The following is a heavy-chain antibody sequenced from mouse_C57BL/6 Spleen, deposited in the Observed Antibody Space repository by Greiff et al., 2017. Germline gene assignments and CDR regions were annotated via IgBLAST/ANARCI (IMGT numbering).Heavy chain of an antibody. V-gene: IGHV1-80*01. J-gene: IGHJ1*03. CDR2: IYPGDGDT. CDR1: GYAFSSYW. Sequence: VQGVESGAELVKPGASVKISCKASGYAFSSYWMNWVKQRPGKGLEWIGQIYPGDGDTNYNGKFKGKATLTADKSSSTAYMQLSSLTSEDSAVYFCARGGPWYFDVWGTGTTVTVSS. CDR3: ARGGPWYFDV.